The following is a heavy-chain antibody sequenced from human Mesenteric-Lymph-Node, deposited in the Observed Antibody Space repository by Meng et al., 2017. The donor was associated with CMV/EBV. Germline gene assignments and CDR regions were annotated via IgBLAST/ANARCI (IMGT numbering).Heavy chain of an antibody. D-gene: IGHD3-16*01. CDR2: IKQDGSQK. CDR3: AREESGDMPYAFNY. CDR1: GFTFSKHW. Sequence: GGPLRLSCAASGFTFSKHWLSWVRQAPGKGLEWVANIKQDGSQKYYVDSVKGRFTISRDNAKTSLYLQMNSLTAEDTALYYCAREESGDMPYAFNYWGQGTLVTVSS. J-gene: IGHJ4*02. V-gene: IGHV3-7*01.